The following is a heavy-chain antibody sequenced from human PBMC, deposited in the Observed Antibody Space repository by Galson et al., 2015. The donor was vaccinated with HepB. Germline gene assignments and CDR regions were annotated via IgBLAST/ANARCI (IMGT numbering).Heavy chain of an antibody. Sequence: SLRLSCAASGFTLSSYAMHWVRQAPGKGLEWVAVISYDGNKKYYADSVKGRFTISRDNSKNTLYLQMNSLRAEDTAVYYCARGPFFDFWSGYSPLGYWGQGALVTVSS. CDR3: ARGPFFDFWSGYSPLGY. CDR1: GFTLSSYA. V-gene: IGHV3-30-3*01. D-gene: IGHD3-3*01. CDR2: ISYDGNKK. J-gene: IGHJ4*02.